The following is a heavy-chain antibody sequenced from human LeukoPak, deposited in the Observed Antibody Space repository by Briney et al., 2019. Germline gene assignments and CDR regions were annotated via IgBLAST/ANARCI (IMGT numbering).Heavy chain of an antibody. Sequence: PGGSLRLSCAASGFTFSSYEMNWVRQAPGKGLEWVSYISSSGSTIYYADSVKGRFTISRDSSRNTVYLQMNSLRAEDTAVYYCARGSGSLDYWGQGTLVTVSS. CDR1: GFTFSSYE. V-gene: IGHV3-48*03. J-gene: IGHJ4*02. CDR3: ARGSGSLDY. D-gene: IGHD6-19*01. CDR2: ISSSGSTI.